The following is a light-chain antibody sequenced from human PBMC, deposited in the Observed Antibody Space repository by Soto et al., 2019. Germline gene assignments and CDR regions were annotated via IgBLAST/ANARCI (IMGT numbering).Light chain of an antibody. CDR1: SGHSSYI. Sequence: QSVLTQSSSASASLGSSVKLTGTLRSGHSSYIIAWHQQQPGKAPRYLMKLEGSGSYNKGSGVPDRFSGSSSGADRYLTISNLQFEDEDDCSCETWDSHTRVFGGGTKLTVL. V-gene: IGLV4-60*02. CDR2: LEGSGSY. J-gene: IGLJ3*02. CDR3: ETWDSHTRV.